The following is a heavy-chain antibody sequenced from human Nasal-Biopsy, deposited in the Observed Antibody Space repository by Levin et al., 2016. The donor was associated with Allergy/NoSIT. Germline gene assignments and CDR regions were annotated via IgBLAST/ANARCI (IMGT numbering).Heavy chain of an antibody. CDR2: IFHREHT. CDR3: ARSKWFATDNYYGVDV. Sequence: SETLSLTCVVSGGSLSSGGYSWSWIRQPPGKGLEWIGYIFHREHTFYSPSLESRITISGDASKNQFSLSLTSVTAADTAVYFCARSKWFATDNYYGVDVWGQGITVTVAS. D-gene: IGHD3-10*01. CDR1: GGSLSSGGYS. V-gene: IGHV4-30-4*07. J-gene: IGHJ6*02.